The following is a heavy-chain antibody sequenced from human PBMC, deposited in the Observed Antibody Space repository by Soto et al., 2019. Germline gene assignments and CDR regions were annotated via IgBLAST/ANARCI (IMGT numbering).Heavy chain of an antibody. CDR3: ATDILDY. J-gene: IGHJ4*02. CDR1: GFNFSNYW. V-gene: IGHV3-7*02. Sequence: EVQLVESGGDLVPPGGSLRLSCVASGFNFSNYWMTWARQAPGKGLEWVANINQHGTEKFYVDSVEGRFSISRDNXXXXVXXXXXXXXXXXXXXXYCATDILDYWGQGTSVTVSS. D-gene: IGHD2-21*01. CDR2: INQHGTEK.